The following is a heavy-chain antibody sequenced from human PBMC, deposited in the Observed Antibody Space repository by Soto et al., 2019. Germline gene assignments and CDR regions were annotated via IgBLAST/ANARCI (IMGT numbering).Heavy chain of an antibody. J-gene: IGHJ6*02. CDR2: FIPTFGTA. CDR1: GATFAGYA. Sequence: QVQLVQSGAEVKKPGPSVKVSCKAPGATFAGYAISWVRKAPGQGLGWMGGFIPTFGTANYAQKFQGRVTITADESTSTAYMELSSLRSEDTAVYYCARERQVVPAAPPSYYYYGMDVWGQGTTVTVSS. V-gene: IGHV1-69*01. CDR3: ARERQVVPAAPPSYYYYGMDV. D-gene: IGHD2-2*01.